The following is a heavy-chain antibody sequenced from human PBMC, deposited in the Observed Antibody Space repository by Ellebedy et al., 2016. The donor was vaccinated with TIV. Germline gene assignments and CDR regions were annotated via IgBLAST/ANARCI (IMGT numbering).Heavy chain of an antibody. J-gene: IGHJ4*02. Sequence: MPSDTLSLTCSVSGGPVTSPTYYWNWIRQPPGKGLEWIGYIYNSGTTNYNPSRKSRVTMSADTSKNQFSLRLRSVTAADTALYYCARWSYRTGTYFFFDFWGQGLLVTVS. CDR3: ARWSYRTGTYFFFDF. CDR2: IYNSGTT. D-gene: IGHD1-26*01. V-gene: IGHV4-61*01. CDR1: GGPVTSPTYY.